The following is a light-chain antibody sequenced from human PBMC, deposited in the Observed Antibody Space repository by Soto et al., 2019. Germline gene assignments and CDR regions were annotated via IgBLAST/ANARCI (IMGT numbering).Light chain of an antibody. CDR2: DAS. V-gene: IGKV3-11*01. Sequence: EIVLTQSPATLSLSPGERATLSCRASQTIGTELGWYQQKPGQAPRLLIYDASGRATGIQARFSGSGSGTDFPLTISSLEHEDFAVYYCQQRSTWPSTFGGGTKVEIK. J-gene: IGKJ4*01. CDR1: QTIGTE. CDR3: QQRSTWPST.